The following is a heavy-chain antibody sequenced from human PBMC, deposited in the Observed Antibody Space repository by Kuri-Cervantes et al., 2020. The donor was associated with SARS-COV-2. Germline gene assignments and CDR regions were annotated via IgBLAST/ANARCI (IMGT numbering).Heavy chain of an antibody. CDR2: ISGSGGST. J-gene: IGHJ4*02. D-gene: IGHD3-3*01. CDR3: AKVGYYDFWSGYSSYYFDY. CDR1: GFTCSSYA. Sequence: GGSLRLSCAASGFTCSSYAMSWVRQAPGKVLEWVSAISGSGGSTYYADSVKGRFTISRDNSKNTLYLQMNSLRAEDTAVYYCAKVGYYDFWSGYSSYYFDYWGQGTLVTVSS. V-gene: IGHV3-23*01.